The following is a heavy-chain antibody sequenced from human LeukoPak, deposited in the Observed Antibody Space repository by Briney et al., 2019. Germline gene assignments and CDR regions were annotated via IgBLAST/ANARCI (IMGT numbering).Heavy chain of an antibody. CDR3: AHSSSWFSHLDY. CDR1: GFTFSNYA. Sequence: GGSLRLSCAASGFTFSNYAMNWVRQAPGKGLEWVSVISESGRNTYYADSVKGRFTISRDNSKNTLYLQMNSLRAEDTAVYYCAHSSSWFSHLDYWGQGTLVTVSS. J-gene: IGHJ4*02. CDR2: ISESGRNT. V-gene: IGHV3-23*01. D-gene: IGHD6-13*01.